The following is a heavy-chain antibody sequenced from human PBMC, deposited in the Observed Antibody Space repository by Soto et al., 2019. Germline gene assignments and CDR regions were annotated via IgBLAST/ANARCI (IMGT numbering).Heavy chain of an antibody. J-gene: IGHJ5*02. V-gene: IGHV4-39*07. D-gene: IGHD3-9*01. Sequence: SETLSLTCTVSGGSISSSSYYWGWIRQPPGKGLEWIGSIYYSGNTYYNPSLKSRVTIALDRSKNQFSLKVTSVTAADTAIYYCARDQYNILTGYDWFDPWGPGTQVTVSS. CDR2: IYYSGNT. CDR3: ARDQYNILTGYDWFDP. CDR1: GGSISSSSYY.